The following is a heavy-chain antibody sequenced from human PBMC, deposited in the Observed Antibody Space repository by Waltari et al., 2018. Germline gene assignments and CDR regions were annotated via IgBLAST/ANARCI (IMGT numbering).Heavy chain of an antibody. J-gene: IGHJ5*02. CDR2: IYTSGST. D-gene: IGHD2-15*01. CDR1: GGSISSGSYY. V-gene: IGHV4-61*09. Sequence: QVQLQESGPGLVKPSQTLSLTCTVSGGSISSGSYYWSWIRQPAGKGLEWIGYIYTSGSTNYNPSRKSRVTISVDTSKNQFSLKLSSVTAADTAVYYCARGGVCSGGSCFLSEFDPWGQGTLVTVSS. CDR3: ARGGVCSGGSCFLSEFDP.